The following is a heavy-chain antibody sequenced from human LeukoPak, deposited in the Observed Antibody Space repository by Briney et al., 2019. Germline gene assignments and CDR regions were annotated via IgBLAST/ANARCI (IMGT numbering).Heavy chain of an antibody. J-gene: IGHJ6*02. CDR1: GFTVSSNY. V-gene: IGHV3-53*01. CDR3: AAPLWFGELSPTGYYGMDV. CDR2: IYSGGST. D-gene: IGHD3-10*01. Sequence: PGGSLRLSCAASGFTVSSNYTSWVRQAPGKGLEWVSVIYSGGSTYYADSVKGRFTISRDNSKNTLYLQMNSLRAEDTAVYYCAAPLWFGELSPTGYYGMDVWGQGTTVTVSS.